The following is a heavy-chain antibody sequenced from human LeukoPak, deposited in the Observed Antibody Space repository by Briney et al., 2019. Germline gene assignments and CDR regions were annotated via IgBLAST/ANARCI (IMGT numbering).Heavy chain of an antibody. CDR1: GYTFTSYD. D-gene: IGHD3-9*01. J-gene: IGHJ6*03. V-gene: IGHV1-46*01. Sequence: ASVKVSCKASGYTFTSYDINWVRQAPGQGLEWMGIINPSGGSTSYAQKFQGRVTMTRDMSTSTVYMELSSLRSEDTAVYYCARDRGRYFDWLLQTYYYYYYMDVWGKGTTVTVSS. CDR2: INPSGGST. CDR3: ARDRGRYFDWLLQTYYYYYYMDV.